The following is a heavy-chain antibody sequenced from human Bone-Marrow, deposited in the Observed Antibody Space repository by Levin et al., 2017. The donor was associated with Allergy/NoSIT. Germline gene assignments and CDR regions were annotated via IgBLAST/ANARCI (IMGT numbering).Heavy chain of an antibody. CDR1: GFTFSSYS. J-gene: IGHJ6*02. D-gene: IGHD4-11*01. V-gene: IGHV3-21*01. CDR3: ARGGYSNRYYGMDV. Sequence: PGGSLRLSCAASGFTFSSYSMNWVRQAPGKGLEWVSSISSSSSYIYYADSVKGRFTISRDNAKNSLYLQMNSLRAEDTAVYYCARGGYSNRYYGMDVWGQGTTVTVSS. CDR2: ISSSSSYI.